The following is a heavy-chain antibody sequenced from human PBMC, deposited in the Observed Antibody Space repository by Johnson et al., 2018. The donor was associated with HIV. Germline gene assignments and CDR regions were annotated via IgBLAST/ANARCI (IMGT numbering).Heavy chain of an antibody. CDR3: ARATLGADDAFDI. CDR2: IGTVGDT. V-gene: IGHV3-13*01. Sequence: VQLVESGGGLVQPGGSLRLYCAASGFTFSSYDMHWVRQATGKGLEWVSAIGTVGDTYYPGSVKGRFTISRENAKNSLYLQMNSLRAGDTAVYYCARATLGADDAFDIWGQGTMVTVSS. J-gene: IGHJ3*02. D-gene: IGHD7-27*01. CDR1: GFTFSSYD.